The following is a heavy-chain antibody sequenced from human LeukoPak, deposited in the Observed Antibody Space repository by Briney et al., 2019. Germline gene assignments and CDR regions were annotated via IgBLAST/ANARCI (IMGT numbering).Heavy chain of an antibody. D-gene: IGHD3-10*02. V-gene: IGHV3-74*01. CDR2: INHDGSST. J-gene: IGHJ6*04. CDR3: AELGITMIGGV. CDR1: GFTFTTFW. Sequence: GRSLRLSCATSGFTFTTFWMHWVRQAPGKGLVWVSRINHDGSSTNYADSVKGRFTISRDNAKNSLYLQMNSLRAEDTAVYYCAELGITMIGGVWGKGTTVTISS.